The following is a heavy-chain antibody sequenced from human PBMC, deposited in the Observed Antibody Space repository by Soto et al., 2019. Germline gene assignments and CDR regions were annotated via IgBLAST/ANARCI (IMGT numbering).Heavy chain of an antibody. CDR3: ARVQSHYDFWSGYFPADY. CDR1: GFTFSSYS. J-gene: IGHJ4*02. D-gene: IGHD3-3*01. Sequence: GGSLRLSCAASGFTFSSYSMNWVRQAPGKGLEWVSYISSSSSTIYYADSVKGRFTISRDNAKNSLYLQMNSLRAEDTAVYYCARVQSHYDFWSGYFPADYWGQGTLVTVSS. CDR2: ISSSSSTI. V-gene: IGHV3-48*04.